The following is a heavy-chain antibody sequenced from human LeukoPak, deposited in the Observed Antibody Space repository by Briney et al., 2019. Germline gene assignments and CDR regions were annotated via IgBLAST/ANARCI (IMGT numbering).Heavy chain of an antibody. J-gene: IGHJ4*02. CDR2: THYSGST. CDR1: AGSISDDC. D-gene: IGHD6-19*01. CDR3: ASESVALAGIDY. V-gene: IGHV4-59*08. Sequence: SQNLSLARKLAAGSISDDCWAWIWRPPVERPEWIGYTHYSGSTNYNPSLKSRVTIPVDTSTNQFSLQLSSVTAADTAVYYCASESVALAGIDYWGQGSLVTVSS.